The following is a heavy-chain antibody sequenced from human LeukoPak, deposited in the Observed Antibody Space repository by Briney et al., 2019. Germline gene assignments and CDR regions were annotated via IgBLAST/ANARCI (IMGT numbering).Heavy chain of an antibody. Sequence: SETLSLTCSVSGDSITSRGYFWSWIRQPAGKGLEWIGRIYTSGSADYNPSLKSRVTISRDRSQNQFSLHLNSVTAADTAVYYCARERWLQFRDAFDIWGQGTMVTVS. J-gene: IGHJ3*02. V-gene: IGHV4-61*02. CDR2: IYTSGSA. CDR3: ARERWLQFRDAFDI. CDR1: GDSITSRGYF. D-gene: IGHD5-24*01.